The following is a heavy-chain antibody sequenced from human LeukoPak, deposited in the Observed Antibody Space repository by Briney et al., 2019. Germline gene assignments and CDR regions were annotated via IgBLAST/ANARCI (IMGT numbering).Heavy chain of an antibody. J-gene: IGHJ4*02. CDR1: GFTFTNYW. D-gene: IGHD1-26*01. CDR2: LPPDELDI. V-gene: IGHV3-74*01. CDR3: AKAPRRIVGATHYLDY. Sequence: QPGGSLRLSCAASGFTFTNYWMHWVRQAPGMGLVWVSRLPPDELDIIYADSVKGRFTVSRDNAKNTVYLQMNSLRAEDTAVYYCAKAPRRIVGATHYLDYWGQGTLVTVSS.